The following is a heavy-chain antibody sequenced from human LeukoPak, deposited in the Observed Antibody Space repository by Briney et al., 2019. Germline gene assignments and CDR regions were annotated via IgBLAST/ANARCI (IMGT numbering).Heavy chain of an antibody. CDR3: AREGPLRLPYFDP. CDR1: GYTFTGYY. J-gene: IGHJ5*02. Sequence: GASVKVSCKASGYTFTGYYMHWVRQAPGHGLEWMGWINPNIGGTNYAQKFQGRVTMTRDTSISTAYMELSSLRSDDTAVYYCAREGPLRLPYFDPWGQGTLVTVSS. D-gene: IGHD4-17*01. CDR2: INPNIGGT. V-gene: IGHV1-2*02.